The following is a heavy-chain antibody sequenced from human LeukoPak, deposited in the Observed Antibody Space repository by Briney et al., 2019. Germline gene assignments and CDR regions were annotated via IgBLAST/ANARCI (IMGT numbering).Heavy chain of an antibody. D-gene: IGHD6-19*01. V-gene: IGHV3-30*03. J-gene: IGHJ4*02. CDR3: AREGSGGPIRGYFDY. CDR2: ISYDGSNK. CDR1: GFTFSRYW. Sequence: GGSLRLSCAASGFTFSRYWMTWVRQAPGKGLEWVAVISYDGSNKYYADSVKGRFTISRDNSKNTLYLQMNSLRAEDTAVYYCAREGSGGPIRGYFDYWGQGTLVTVSS.